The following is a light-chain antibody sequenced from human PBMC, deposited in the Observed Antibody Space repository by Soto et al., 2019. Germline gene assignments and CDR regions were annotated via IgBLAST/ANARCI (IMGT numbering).Light chain of an antibody. CDR1: QGISNY. V-gene: IGKV1-27*01. CDR2: AAS. Sequence: DIQMTQSPSSLSASVGDRVTITCRASQGISNYLAWYQQKPGKVPKLLIYAASTLQSGVPSRFSGSGSGTDFTLTISSLQPEDVATNYCQKYNSAPGFTFGPGTKVDIK. J-gene: IGKJ3*01. CDR3: QKYNSAPGFT.